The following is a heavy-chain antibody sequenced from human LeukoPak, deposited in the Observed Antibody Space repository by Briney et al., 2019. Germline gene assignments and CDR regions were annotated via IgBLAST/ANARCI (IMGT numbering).Heavy chain of an antibody. J-gene: IGHJ2*01. CDR1: GGSFSGYY. D-gene: IGHD3-22*01. V-gene: IGHV4-34*01. CDR2: INHSGST. Sequence: SETLSLTCAVYGGSFSGYYWSWIRQPPGKGLEWIGEINHSGSTNYNPSLNSRVTISLDRTKNQFSLKVTSVTAADTAVYYCAGVETYYYDSSGYPDWYFDLWGRGTPVTVSS. CDR3: AGVETYYYDSSGYPDWYFDL.